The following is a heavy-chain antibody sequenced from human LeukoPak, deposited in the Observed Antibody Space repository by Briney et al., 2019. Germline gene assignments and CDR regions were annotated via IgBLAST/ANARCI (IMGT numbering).Heavy chain of an antibody. Sequence: PSETLSLTCTVSGGSITNYVFYGGWIRQPQGKGREGMGGIYHSGDTYYNPSLTSRVTIAVDTSKNQFSLRLISMTAADTAVYYCARLGPVVPTANDAFDMWGQGTMVTVSS. CDR2: IYHSGDT. D-gene: IGHD2-2*01. CDR1: GGSITNYVFY. CDR3: ARLGPVVPTANDAFDM. J-gene: IGHJ3*02. V-gene: IGHV4-39*01.